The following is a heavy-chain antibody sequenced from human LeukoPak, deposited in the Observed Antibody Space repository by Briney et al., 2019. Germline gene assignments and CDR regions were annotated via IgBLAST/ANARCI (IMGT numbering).Heavy chain of an antibody. Sequence: GGSLRLSCAASGFTFSSYWMHWVPQAPGKGLVWVSRINSDGSSTNYADSVKGRFTISRDNAKNTLYLQMNSLRAEDTAVYYCARGYSSNWYYFDYWGQGTLVTVSS. CDR3: ARGYSSNWYYFDY. D-gene: IGHD6-13*01. J-gene: IGHJ4*02. V-gene: IGHV3-74*01. CDR1: GFTFSSYW. CDR2: INSDGSST.